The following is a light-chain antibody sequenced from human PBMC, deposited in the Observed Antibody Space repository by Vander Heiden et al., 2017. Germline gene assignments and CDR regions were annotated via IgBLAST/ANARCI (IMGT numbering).Light chain of an antibody. Sequence: SPFTQPPSASGSPRQSVTISCPVTSSDVGGYNYVSWYQQHPGKGPKVIIYEVTKRPAGVPDRFSSSKSGNTASLTVSGLQAEDEADYYCSSYAGSNKMGLFGGGTKLTVL. J-gene: IGLJ2*01. V-gene: IGLV2-8*01. CDR3: SSYAGSNKMGL. CDR2: EVT. CDR1: SSDVGGYNY.